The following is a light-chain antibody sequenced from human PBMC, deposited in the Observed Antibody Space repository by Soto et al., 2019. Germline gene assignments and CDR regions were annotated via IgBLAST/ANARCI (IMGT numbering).Light chain of an antibody. CDR1: QSVSSTY. J-gene: IGKJ1*01. V-gene: IGKV3-20*01. Sequence: EIVLTQSPGTLSLSPGQRATLSCRASQSVSSTYLAWYQQKPGQAPRLLIYDVSARATGIPDRFSGSGSGTDFTLNISRLEPEDFAVYYCQQYGSLAGTFGQGTKVEIK. CDR3: QQYGSLAGT. CDR2: DVS.